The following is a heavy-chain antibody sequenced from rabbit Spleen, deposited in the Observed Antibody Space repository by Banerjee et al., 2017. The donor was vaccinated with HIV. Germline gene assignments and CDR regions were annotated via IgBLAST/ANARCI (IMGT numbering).Heavy chain of an antibody. D-gene: IGHD4-1*01. CDR2: IDPIFGVS. Sequence: QEQLVESGGGLVQPGGSLKLSCKASGFDFSNYGVTWVRQAPGKGLEWIGYIDPIFGVSYYATWVNGRFTISKTSSTTVTLQMTSLTAADTAIYFCARDLDDVIGWNFGWWGQGTLVTVS. V-gene: IGHV1S39*01. CDR3: ARDLDDVIGWNFGW. J-gene: IGHJ3*01. CDR1: GFDFSNYG.